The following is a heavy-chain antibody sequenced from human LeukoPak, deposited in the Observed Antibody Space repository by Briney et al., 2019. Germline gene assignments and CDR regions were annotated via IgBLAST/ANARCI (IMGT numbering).Heavy chain of an antibody. Sequence: SETLSLTCTVSGGSISSYYWSWIRQPAGKGLEWIGRIHTRSTNYNPSLKSRVTMSVDTSKNQFSLKLSSVTPADTAVYYCARDQYYYDSSGYLFDYWGQGTLVTVSS. D-gene: IGHD3-22*01. CDR1: GGSISSYY. V-gene: IGHV4-4*07. J-gene: IGHJ4*02. CDR3: ARDQYYYDSSGYLFDY. CDR2: IHTRST.